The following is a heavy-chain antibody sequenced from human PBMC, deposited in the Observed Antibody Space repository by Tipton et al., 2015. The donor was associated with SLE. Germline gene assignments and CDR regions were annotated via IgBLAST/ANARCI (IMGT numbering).Heavy chain of an antibody. V-gene: IGHV4-34*01. Sequence: TLSLTCAVYGRSFSGYYWSWIRQPPGKGLEWIGEINLGGSTTYNPSLNSRVTISVDTSKNPFSLKLSSVTAADTAVYYCARRGTGYCTGGLYYYVDYWAQGTPVTVSS. J-gene: IGHJ4*02. CDR2: INLGGST. CDR3: ARRGTGYCTGGLYYYVDY. D-gene: IGHD2-8*02. CDR1: GRSFSGYY.